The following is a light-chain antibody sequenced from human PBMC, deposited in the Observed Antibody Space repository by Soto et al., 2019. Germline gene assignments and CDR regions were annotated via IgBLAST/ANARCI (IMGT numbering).Light chain of an antibody. CDR1: QSVNKW. CDR3: QQYGSSSWT. Sequence: ASVGDRVTITCRASQSVNKWLAWFQQKPGKVPKLLIFDASTLQTGVPSRFGGGGSGTEFTLTISRLEPEDFAVYYCQQYGSSSWTFGQGTRLEIK. CDR2: DAS. V-gene: IGKV1-5*01. J-gene: IGKJ5*01.